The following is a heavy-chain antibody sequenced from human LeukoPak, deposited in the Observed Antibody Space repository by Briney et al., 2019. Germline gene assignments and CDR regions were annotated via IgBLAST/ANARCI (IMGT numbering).Heavy chain of an antibody. CDR1: GGSIGSGGYD. J-gene: IGHJ4*02. V-gene: IGHV4-31*03. CDR2: IYYSGST. Sequence: PSQTLSLTCTVSGGSIGSGGYDWSWIRQHPGKGLEWIEYIYYSGSTYYNPSLKSRVTISVDTSKNQFSLKLSSVTAADTAVYYCASHARRGWLQLDVFDYWGQGTLVTVSS. CDR3: ASHARRGWLQLDVFDY. D-gene: IGHD5-24*01.